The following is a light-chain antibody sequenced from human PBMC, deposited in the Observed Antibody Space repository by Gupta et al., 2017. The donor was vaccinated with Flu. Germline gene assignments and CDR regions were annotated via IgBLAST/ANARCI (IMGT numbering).Light chain of an antibody. CDR3: QQRSNRPPYT. J-gene: IGKJ2*01. CDR1: QSVSRY. Sequence: ATLSVSPGERATLSCRASQSVSRYLAWYQQKPGQAPRLLIYDASNRATGIPARFSGGGSGTDFTLTISSLEPEDFAVYYCQQRSNRPPYTFGQGTKLQVK. CDR2: DAS. V-gene: IGKV3-11*01.